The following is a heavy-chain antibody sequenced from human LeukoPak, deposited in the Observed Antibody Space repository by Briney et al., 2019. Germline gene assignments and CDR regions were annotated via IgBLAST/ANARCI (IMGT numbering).Heavy chain of an antibody. CDR2: ISGDGGST. J-gene: IGHJ4*02. D-gene: IGHD5-24*01. V-gene: IGHV3-43*02. CDR1: GFTFDDYA. CDR3: AKDIFPATTNFYFDY. Sequence: KPGGSLRLSCAASGFTFDDYAMHWVRQAPGKGLECVSLISGDGGSTYYADSVKGRFTISRDNSKNSLYLQMNSLRTEDTALYYCAKDIFPATTNFYFDYWDQGTLVTVSS.